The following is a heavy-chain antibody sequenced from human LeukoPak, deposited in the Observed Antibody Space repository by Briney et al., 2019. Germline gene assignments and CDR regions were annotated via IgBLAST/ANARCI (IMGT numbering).Heavy chain of an antibody. Sequence: PSETLSLTCTVSGGSISSHYWSWIRQPPGRGLEWIAYIYYSGSPNYNPSLKSRVTISLDTSKTQFPLKLSSVTAADTAVDYCARATQLWTFDYWGQGTLVTVSS. J-gene: IGHJ4*02. CDR2: IYYSGSP. D-gene: IGHD5-18*01. CDR3: ARATQLWTFDY. CDR1: GGSISSHY. V-gene: IGHV4-59*11.